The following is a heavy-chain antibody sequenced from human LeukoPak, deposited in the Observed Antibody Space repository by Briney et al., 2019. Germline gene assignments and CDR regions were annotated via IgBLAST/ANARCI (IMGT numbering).Heavy chain of an antibody. Sequence: SQTLSLTCTVSGGSTSSGGYYWSWIRQPPGTGLEWIGYISHSGSTYYNPSLKSRVTISMDRSKNQFSLNLTSVTAADTAVYYCARGKRYGDYYFDYWGQGTLVTVSS. D-gene: IGHD4-17*01. V-gene: IGHV4-30-2*01. CDR2: ISHSGST. CDR3: ARGKRYGDYYFDY. CDR1: GGSTSSGGYY. J-gene: IGHJ4*02.